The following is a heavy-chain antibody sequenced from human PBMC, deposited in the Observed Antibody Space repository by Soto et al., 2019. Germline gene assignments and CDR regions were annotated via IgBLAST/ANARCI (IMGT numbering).Heavy chain of an antibody. V-gene: IGHV3-23*01. Sequence: EVQLLESGGGLIQPGGSLRVSCEASGFFFSSFAMAWVRQAPGKRLEWVAGISDSGDYTFYVDSVKGRFSVSRDNSKNNFYLQMNSLRAEDTAVYYCAKLPGRGFCTYFDHWGQGALVNVSS. D-gene: IGHD3-22*01. CDR2: ISDSGDYT. CDR3: AKLPGRGFCTYFDH. J-gene: IGHJ4*02. CDR1: GFFFSSFA.